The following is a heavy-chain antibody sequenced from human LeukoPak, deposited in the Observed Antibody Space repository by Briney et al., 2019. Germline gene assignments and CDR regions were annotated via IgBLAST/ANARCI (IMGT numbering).Heavy chain of an antibody. CDR3: ASSLAAAGYWYFDL. Sequence: GGSLRLSCAASGFTFSSYWMSWVRQAPGKGLEWVANIKQDGSEKYYVDSVKGRFTISRDNAKNSLYLRMNSLRAEDTAVYYCASSLAAAGYWYFDLWGRGTLVTVSP. D-gene: IGHD6-13*01. J-gene: IGHJ2*01. V-gene: IGHV3-7*01. CDR2: IKQDGSEK. CDR1: GFTFSSYW.